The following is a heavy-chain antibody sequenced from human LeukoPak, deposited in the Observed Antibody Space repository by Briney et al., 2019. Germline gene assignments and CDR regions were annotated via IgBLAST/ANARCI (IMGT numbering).Heavy chain of an antibody. CDR3: ARALGAARVPFDY. CDR1: GFTFSSYA. CDR2: ISYDGSNK. J-gene: IGHJ4*02. D-gene: IGHD6-6*01. Sequence: GGSLRLSCAASGFTFSSYAMHWVRQAPGKGLEWVAVISYDGSNKYYADSVKGRFTISRDNSKNTLYLQMNSLRAEDTAVYYCARALGAARVPFDYWGQGTQVTVSS. V-gene: IGHV3-30*01.